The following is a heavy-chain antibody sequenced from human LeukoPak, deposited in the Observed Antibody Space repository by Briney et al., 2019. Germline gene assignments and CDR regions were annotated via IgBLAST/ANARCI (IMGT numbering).Heavy chain of an antibody. J-gene: IGHJ4*02. V-gene: IGHV1-24*01. CDR3: ATPSRLVLYYFDY. Sequence: ASVKVSCKVSGHTLTELSMHWVRQAPGKGLEWMGGFDPEDGETIYAQKSQGRVTMTEDTSTDTAYMELSSLRSEDTAVYYCATPSRLVLYYFDYWGQGTLVTVSS. D-gene: IGHD6-19*01. CDR1: GHTLTELS. CDR2: FDPEDGET.